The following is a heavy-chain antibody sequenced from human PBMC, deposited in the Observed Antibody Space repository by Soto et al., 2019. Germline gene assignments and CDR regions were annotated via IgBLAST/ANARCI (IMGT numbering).Heavy chain of an antibody. Sequence: EVQLLESGGGLVQPGGSLRLSCAASGFTFSSYAMSWVRQAPGKGLEWVSAISGSGGSTYYADSVKGRFTISRDNSKNTLYLQMNSLRAEDTAVYYCAKAPRRGGSYGLNYFDYWGQGTLVTVSS. CDR2: ISGSGGST. V-gene: IGHV3-23*01. D-gene: IGHD1-26*01. CDR1: GFTFSSYA. CDR3: AKAPRRGGSYGLNYFDY. J-gene: IGHJ4*02.